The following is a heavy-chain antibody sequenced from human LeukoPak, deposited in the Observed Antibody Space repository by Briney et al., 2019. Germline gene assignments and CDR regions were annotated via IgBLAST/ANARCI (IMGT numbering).Heavy chain of an antibody. V-gene: IGHV3-30*02. CDR1: GFTFSSYG. D-gene: IGHD6-13*01. CDR3: AKDDTAIAAAGTCVDY. CDR2: IRYDGSNK. Sequence: GGSLRLSCAASGFTFSSYGMHWVRQAPGKGLEWVAFIRYDGSNKYYADSVKGRFTISRDNSKNTLYLQMNSLRAEDTAVYYCAKDDTAIAAAGTCVDYWGQGTLVTVSS. J-gene: IGHJ4*02.